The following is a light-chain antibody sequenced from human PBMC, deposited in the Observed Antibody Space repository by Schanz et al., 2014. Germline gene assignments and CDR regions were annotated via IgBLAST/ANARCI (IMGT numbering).Light chain of an antibody. Sequence: EVVLTQSPATLSLSPGERATLSCRASQIVSNDFAWYQQKPGQAPRLLIYGSSNRATGIPARFSGSGSGTDFTLTISSLEPEDFAVYYCQQRINWPLTFGPGTKVDIK. CDR2: GSS. CDR1: QIVSND. V-gene: IGKV3-11*01. CDR3: QQRINWPLT. J-gene: IGKJ3*01.